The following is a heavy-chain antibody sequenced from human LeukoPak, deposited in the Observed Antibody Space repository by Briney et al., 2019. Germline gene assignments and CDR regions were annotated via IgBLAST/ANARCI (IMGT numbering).Heavy chain of an antibody. CDR2: IYTSGST. CDR3: ARGGEGPSVVMWTHRPFDI. Sequence: PSETLSLTCTVSGGSISSYYWSWIRQPAGKGLEWIGRIYTSGSTNYNPSLKSRVTMSVDTSKNQFSLKLSSVTAADTAVYYCARGGEGPSVVMWTHRPFDIWGQGTMVTVSS. D-gene: IGHD3/OR15-3a*01. J-gene: IGHJ3*02. V-gene: IGHV4-4*07. CDR1: GGSISSYY.